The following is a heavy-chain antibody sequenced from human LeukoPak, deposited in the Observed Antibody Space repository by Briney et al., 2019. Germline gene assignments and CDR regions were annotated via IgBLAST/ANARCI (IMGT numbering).Heavy chain of an antibody. Sequence: ASVKVSCKASGYTFTGYYMHWVRQAPGQGLEWMGWINPNSGGTNYAQKFQGRVTMTMDTSISTAYMELSRLRSDDTAVYYCARVLRRLTYYYDSSGYSYYFDYWGQGTLVTVS. V-gene: IGHV1-2*02. CDR1: GYTFTGYY. CDR3: ARVLRRLTYYYDSSGYSYYFDY. D-gene: IGHD3-22*01. CDR2: INPNSGGT. J-gene: IGHJ4*02.